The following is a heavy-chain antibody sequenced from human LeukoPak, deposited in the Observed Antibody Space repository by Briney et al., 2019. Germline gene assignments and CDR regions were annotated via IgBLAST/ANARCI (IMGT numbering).Heavy chain of an antibody. J-gene: IGHJ4*02. CDR3: ARECILTGYPFDY. CDR1: GGSISSGGYY. D-gene: IGHD3-9*01. V-gene: IGHV4-30-2*01. Sequence: SQTLSLTCTVSGGSISSGGYYWSWIRQPPGKGLEWIGYIYHSGSTYYNPSLKSRVTISVDRSKNQFSLKLSSVTAADTAVYYCARECILTGYPFDYWGQGTLVTVSS. CDR2: IYHSGST.